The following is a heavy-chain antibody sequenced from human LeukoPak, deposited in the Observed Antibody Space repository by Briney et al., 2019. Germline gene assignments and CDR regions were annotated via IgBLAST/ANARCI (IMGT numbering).Heavy chain of an antibody. V-gene: IGHV1-18*01. CDR3: ARDDKLRKRLDY. CDR2: ISAYNGNT. Sequence: ASVKVSCKASGGTFSSYAISWVRQAPGQGLEWMGWISAYNGNTNYAQKLQGRVTMTTDTSTSTAYMELRSLRSDDTAVYYCARDDKLRKRLDYWGQGTLVTVSS. CDR1: GGTFSSYA. J-gene: IGHJ4*02. D-gene: IGHD1-7*01.